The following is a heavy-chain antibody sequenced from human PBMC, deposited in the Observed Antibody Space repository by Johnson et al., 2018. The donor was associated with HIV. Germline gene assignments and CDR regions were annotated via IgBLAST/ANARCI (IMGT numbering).Heavy chain of an antibody. V-gene: IGHV3-33*01. D-gene: IGHD6-6*01. J-gene: IGHJ3*02. CDR2: IRYDGSNK. Sequence: QVQLVESGGGVVQPGRSLRLSCAASGFTFSSYGMHWVRQAPGKGLEWVAVIRYDGSNKYYADSVKGRFTISRDNSKNTLYLQMKSLRGEDTAVYSCARGRSSSSTAAFDIWGQGTMVTVSP. CDR1: GFTFSSYG. CDR3: ARGRSSSSTAAFDI.